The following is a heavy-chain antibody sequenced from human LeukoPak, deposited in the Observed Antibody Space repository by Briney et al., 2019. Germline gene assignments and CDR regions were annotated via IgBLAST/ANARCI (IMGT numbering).Heavy chain of an antibody. Sequence: GGSLRLSCAASGLTISTYWMSWVRQAPGKGLEWVANIKEDGSEKYYVDSVKGRFTISRDNAKNSLYLQMNSLRVEDTAVYYCVRDHSRYYGSGNWGQGTLVTVSS. CDR1: GLTISTYW. D-gene: IGHD3-10*01. CDR3: VRDHSRYYGSGN. J-gene: IGHJ4*02. V-gene: IGHV3-7*01. CDR2: IKEDGSEK.